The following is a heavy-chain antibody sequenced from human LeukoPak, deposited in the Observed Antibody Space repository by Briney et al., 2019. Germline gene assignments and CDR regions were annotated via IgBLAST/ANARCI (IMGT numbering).Heavy chain of an antibody. CDR2: IIPIFGTA. D-gene: IGHD4-23*01. J-gene: IGHJ3*02. Sequence: VASVKVSCKASGGTFSSYAISWVRQAPGQGLEWMGGIIPIFGTANYAQKFQGRVTITTDESTSTAYMELSSLRSEDTAVYYCAESSSVVTWAFDIWGQGTMVTVSS. CDR3: AESSSVVTWAFDI. CDR1: GGTFSSYA. V-gene: IGHV1-69*05.